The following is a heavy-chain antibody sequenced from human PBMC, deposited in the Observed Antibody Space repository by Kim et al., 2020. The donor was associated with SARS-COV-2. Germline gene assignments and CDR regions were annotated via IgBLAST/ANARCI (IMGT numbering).Heavy chain of an antibody. D-gene: IGHD6-13*01. CDR1: GGSISSYY. V-gene: IGHV4-59*01. CDR2: IYYSGST. J-gene: IGHJ4*02. CDR3: ARGVAAADYYFDY. Sequence: SETLSLTCTVSGGSISSYYWSWIRQPPGKGLEWIGYIYYSGSTNYNPSLKSRVTISVDTSKNQFSLKLSSVTAADTAVYYCARGVAAADYYFDYWGQGTL.